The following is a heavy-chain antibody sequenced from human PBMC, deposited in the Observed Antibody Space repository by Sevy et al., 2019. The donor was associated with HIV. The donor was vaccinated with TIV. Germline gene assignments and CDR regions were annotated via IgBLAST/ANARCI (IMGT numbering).Heavy chain of an antibody. D-gene: IGHD5-18*01. CDR2: IIPIFGTA. Sequence: ASVKVSCKASGGTFSSYAISWVRQAPGQGLEWMGGIIPIFGTANYAQKFQGRVTLTADESTGKAYMELSSLRSEDTAVYYCARVLHVDTAMVTPPGYWGQGTLVTVSS. CDR1: GGTFSSYA. CDR3: ARVLHVDTAMVTPPGY. V-gene: IGHV1-69*13. J-gene: IGHJ4*02.